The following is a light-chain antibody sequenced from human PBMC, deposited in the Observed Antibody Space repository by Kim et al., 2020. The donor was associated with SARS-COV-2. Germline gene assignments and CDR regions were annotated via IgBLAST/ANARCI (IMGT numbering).Light chain of an antibody. J-gene: IGKJ4*01. V-gene: IGKV1-27*01. Sequence: STSGGDRLTISSRASHGISTYLAWYQQKPEKPPKLLIYGASTLQSWVPSRFSGSGSGTDFTLTITTLQPEDVATYYCQKYDSAPHTCGGGTKLEI. CDR1: HGISTY. CDR3: QKYDSAPHT. CDR2: GAS.